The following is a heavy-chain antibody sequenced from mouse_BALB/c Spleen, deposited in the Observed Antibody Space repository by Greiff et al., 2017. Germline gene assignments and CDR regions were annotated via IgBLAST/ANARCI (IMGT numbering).Heavy chain of an antibody. CDR2: ISSGSSTI. J-gene: IGHJ4*01. Sequence: EVKLVESGGGLVQPGGSRKLSCAASGFTFSSFGMHWVRQAPEKGLEWVAYISSGSSTIYYADTVKGRFTISRDNPKNTLFLQMTSLRSEDTAMYYCARDYGSRVDYWGQGTSVTVSS. CDR3: ARDYGSRVDY. CDR1: GFTFSSFG. D-gene: IGHD1-1*01. V-gene: IGHV5-17*02.